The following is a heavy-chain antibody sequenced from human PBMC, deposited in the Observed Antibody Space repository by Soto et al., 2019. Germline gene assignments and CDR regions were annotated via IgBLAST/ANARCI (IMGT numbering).Heavy chain of an antibody. V-gene: IGHV5-51*01. Sequence: PGESLKISCKGSQYDFTNYWVGWVRQMPGKGLEWMGIIFPADSDTRFSPSFQGRVTMSVDKSTYTAYLRWNSLKASDTAMYYGTATLTSAMDVWGQGTTVTVSS. CDR1: QYDFTNYW. J-gene: IGHJ6*02. CDR3: TATLTSAMDV. D-gene: IGHD1-20*01. CDR2: IFPADSDT.